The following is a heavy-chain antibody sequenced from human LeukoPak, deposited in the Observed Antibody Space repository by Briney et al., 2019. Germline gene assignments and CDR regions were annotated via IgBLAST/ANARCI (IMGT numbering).Heavy chain of an antibody. D-gene: IGHD5-18*01. Sequence: PGGSLRLSCSASGFTFSYYYMSWIRQAPGRGLEWVSYISSSGSSIYYADSVKGRFTISRDNAKNSLYLQMKSLRDEDTAVYYCASRGEDIAMVLGYWGQGTLVTVSS. CDR3: ASRGEDIAMVLGY. CDR2: ISSSGSSI. V-gene: IGHV3-11*04. CDR1: GFTFSYYY. J-gene: IGHJ4*02.